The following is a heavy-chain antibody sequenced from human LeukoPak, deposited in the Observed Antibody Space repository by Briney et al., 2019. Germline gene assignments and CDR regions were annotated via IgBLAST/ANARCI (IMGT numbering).Heavy chain of an antibody. D-gene: IGHD6-19*01. CDR1: GGSISSSNW. J-gene: IGHJ4*02. CDR2: MYHSGST. V-gene: IGHV4-4*02. Sequence: PSATLSLTCAVCGGSISSSNWWSWVRQPPGKGLEWIGEMYHSGSTNYNPSLKSRVTISVDKSKNQFSLKLSSVTAADTAVYYCARGIAVAGTFAFDYWGQRTLVTVSS. CDR3: ARGIAVAGTFAFDY.